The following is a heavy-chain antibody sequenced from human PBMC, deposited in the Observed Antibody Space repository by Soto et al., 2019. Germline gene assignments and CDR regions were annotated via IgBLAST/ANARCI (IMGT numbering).Heavy chain of an antibody. D-gene: IGHD3-16*01. J-gene: IGHJ5*02. V-gene: IGHV4-4*02. CDR2: IYHSGST. CDR3: ERWGVWGIIDPANWFDP. CDR1: GDSISSSNW. Sequence: QVQLQESGPGLVKPSGTLSLTCAVSGDSISSSNWWSWVRQPPGEGLEWIGEIYHSGSTNYNPSLKSRVTMSVAQSNDQFSLKLSSVTAAATAVYYCERWGVWGIIDPANWFDPWGQGTMVTVPS.